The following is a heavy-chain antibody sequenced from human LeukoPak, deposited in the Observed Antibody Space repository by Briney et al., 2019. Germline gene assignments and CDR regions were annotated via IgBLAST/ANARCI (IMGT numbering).Heavy chain of an antibody. CDR2: INPNSGGT. J-gene: IGHJ3*02. Sequence: VRXAPXQGLEWMGWINPNSGGTNYAQKFQGRVTMTRDTSISTAYMELSRLRSDDTAVYYCARDGAFDIWGQGTMVTVSS. CDR3: ARDGAFDI. V-gene: IGHV1-2*02.